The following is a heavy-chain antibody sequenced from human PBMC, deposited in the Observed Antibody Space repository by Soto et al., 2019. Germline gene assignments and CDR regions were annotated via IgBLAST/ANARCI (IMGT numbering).Heavy chain of an antibody. CDR1: GYTFTGYY. Sequence: SVKVSCKASGYTFTGYYMHWVRQAPGQGLEWMGWINPNSGGTNYAQKFQGRVTMTRDTSISTAYMELSRLRSDDTAVYYCARDPVVAVAGTAGFDYWGQGTLVTVSS. D-gene: IGHD6-19*01. CDR3: ARDPVVAVAGTAGFDY. V-gene: IGHV1-2*02. CDR2: INPNSGGT. J-gene: IGHJ4*02.